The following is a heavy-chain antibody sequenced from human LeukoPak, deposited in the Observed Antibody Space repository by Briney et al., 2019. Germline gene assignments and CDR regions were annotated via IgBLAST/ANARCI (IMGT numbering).Heavy chain of an antibody. CDR3: ARLGSVEPGPV. CDR2: MNPNSGNT. D-gene: IGHD2-15*01. CDR1: GYTYTSYD. J-gene: IGHJ6*04. V-gene: IGHV1-8*03. Sequence: ASVKVSCKASGYTYTSYDINWVRQATGQGLEWMGWMNPNSGNTGYAQKFQGRVTITRNTSISTAYMELSSLRSEDTAVYYCARLGSVEPGPVWGKGTTVTVSS.